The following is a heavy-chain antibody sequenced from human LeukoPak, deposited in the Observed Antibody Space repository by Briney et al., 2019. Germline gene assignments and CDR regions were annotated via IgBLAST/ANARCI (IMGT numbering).Heavy chain of an antibody. J-gene: IGHJ6*02. V-gene: IGHV3-33*01. CDR3: ARDGTTVTTYGMDV. D-gene: IGHD4-17*01. Sequence: PGGSLRLSCTASGFAFSSYGMHWVRRAPGKGLEWVAVIWYDGSNKYYADSVKGRFTISRDNSKNTLYVQMNSLRAEDTAVYYCARDGTTVTTYGMDVWGQGTTVTVSS. CDR1: GFAFSSYG. CDR2: IWYDGSNK.